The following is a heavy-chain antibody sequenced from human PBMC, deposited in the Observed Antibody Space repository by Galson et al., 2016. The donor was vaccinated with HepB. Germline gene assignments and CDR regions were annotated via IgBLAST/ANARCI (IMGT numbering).Heavy chain of an antibody. CDR2: IHRGGNT. Sequence: SLRLSCAASGFSVSNNYMTWVRQAPGKGLEWVSVIHRGGNTYYADSVEGRFTMSRDNSKNSVFLQLNSLRAEDTAVYYCARENSGSYCDYWGQGTLVTVSS. CDR3: ARENSGSYCDY. CDR1: GFSVSNNY. J-gene: IGHJ4*02. V-gene: IGHV3-53*01. D-gene: IGHD6-25*01.